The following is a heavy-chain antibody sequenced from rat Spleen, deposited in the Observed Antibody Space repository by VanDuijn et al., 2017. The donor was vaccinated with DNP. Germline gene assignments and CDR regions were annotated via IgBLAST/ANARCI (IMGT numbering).Heavy chain of an antibody. Sequence: QVQLKESGPGLVQPSQTLSLTCTVSGFSFTSNGVSWVRQPPGKGLEWIAAISSGGKTYYNSALKSRLSISRDTSKSQVFLRMNSLQTEDTAIYFCTREREPNNNPFYFDCWGQGVMVTVSS. CDR1: GFSFTSNG. CDR3: TREREPNNNPFYFDC. J-gene: IGHJ2*01. CDR2: ISSGGKT. V-gene: IGHV2S12*01. D-gene: IGHD1-10*01.